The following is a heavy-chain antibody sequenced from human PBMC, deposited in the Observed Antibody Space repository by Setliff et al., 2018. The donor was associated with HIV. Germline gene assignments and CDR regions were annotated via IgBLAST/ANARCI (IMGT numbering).Heavy chain of an antibody. CDR1: GFTFCSYA. CDR3: VKARVDGDYYYYYYMDV. J-gene: IGHJ6*03. Sequence: TGGSLRLSCSASGFTFCSYAMHWVRQAPGKGLEYVSAISSNGGSTYYADSVKGRFTISRDNSKNTLYLQMSSLRAEDTAVYYCVKARVDGDYYYYYYMDVWGKGTTVTVSS. CDR2: ISSNGGST. D-gene: IGHD4-17*01. V-gene: IGHV3-64D*09.